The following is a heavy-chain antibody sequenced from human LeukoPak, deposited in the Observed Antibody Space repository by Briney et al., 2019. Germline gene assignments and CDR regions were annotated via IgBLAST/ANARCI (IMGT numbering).Heavy chain of an antibody. Sequence: PGGSLRLSCAASGFTFSSYGMHWVRQAPGKGLEWVAFIRYDGSNKYYADSVKGRFTISRDNSKNTLYLQMNSLRAEDTAVYYCAREYMVRGVIITPYFDYWGQGTLVTVSS. J-gene: IGHJ4*02. D-gene: IGHD3-10*01. V-gene: IGHV3-30*02. CDR1: GFTFSSYG. CDR2: IRYDGSNK. CDR3: AREYMVRGVIITPYFDY.